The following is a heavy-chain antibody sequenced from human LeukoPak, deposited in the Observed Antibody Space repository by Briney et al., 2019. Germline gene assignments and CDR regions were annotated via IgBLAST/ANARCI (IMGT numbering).Heavy chain of an antibody. Sequence: SETLSLTCTVSGDSISSSNYYWGWIRQPPGKGLEWIGSFYYSGGTYYNPSLKSRVTISVDTSKNQSSLRLSSVTAADTAVYYCASYGDYFDYWGQGTLVTVSS. CDR3: ASYGDYFDY. D-gene: IGHD4-17*01. CDR2: FYYSGGT. J-gene: IGHJ4*02. V-gene: IGHV4-39*01. CDR1: GDSISSSNYY.